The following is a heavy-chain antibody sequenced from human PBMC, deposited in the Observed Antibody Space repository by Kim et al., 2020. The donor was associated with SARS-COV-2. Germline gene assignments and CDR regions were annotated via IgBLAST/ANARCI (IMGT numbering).Heavy chain of an antibody. D-gene: IGHD6-13*01. J-gene: IGHJ5*02. CDR3: ARVQYDSSWYYWFDP. CDR2: ISSNGGST. Sequence: GGSLRLSCAASGFTFSSYAMHWVRQAPGKGLEYVSAISSNGGSTYYANSVKGRFTISRDNSKNTLYLQMGSLRAEDMAVYYCARVQYDSSWYYWFDPWGQGTLVTVSS. CDR1: GFTFSSYA. V-gene: IGHV3-64*01.